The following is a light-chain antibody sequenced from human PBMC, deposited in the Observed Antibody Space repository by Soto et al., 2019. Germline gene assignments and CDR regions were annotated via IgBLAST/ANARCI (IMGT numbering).Light chain of an antibody. V-gene: IGKV3-20*01. J-gene: IGKJ5*01. CDR2: GAS. CDR3: QQYGSTPPIT. Sequence: EIVLTQSPGTLSLSPGERATLSCRASQSVNNNYLAWYQQKPGQAPGLLIHGASRRATGIPDRFSGSGSGTDFTLTISRLEPEDFAVYYCQQYGSTPPITFGQGTRLEIK. CDR1: QSVNNNY.